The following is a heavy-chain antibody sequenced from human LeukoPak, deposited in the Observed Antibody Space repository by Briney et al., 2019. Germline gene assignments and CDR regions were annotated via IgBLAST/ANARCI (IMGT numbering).Heavy chain of an antibody. CDR3: AGYYDFWSGYYHEPY. CDR1: GFTFSSYA. CDR2: ISGSGGST. V-gene: IGHV3-23*01. Sequence: PGGSLRLSCAASGFTFSSYAMGWVRQAPGKGLEWVSAISGSGGSTYYADSVKGRFTISRDNSKNTLYLQMNSLRAEDTAVYYCAGYYDFWSGYYHEPYWGQGTLVTVSS. D-gene: IGHD3-3*01. J-gene: IGHJ4*02.